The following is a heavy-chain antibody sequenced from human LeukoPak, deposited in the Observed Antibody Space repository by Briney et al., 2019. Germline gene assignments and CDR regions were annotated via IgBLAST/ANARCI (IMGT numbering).Heavy chain of an antibody. CDR1: GYTFTSYG. V-gene: IGHV1-18*01. J-gene: IGHJ4*02. D-gene: IGHD2-8*01. Sequence: GASVKVSCKASGYTFTSYGISWVRQAPGQGLEWMGWISAYNGNTNYAQKLQGRVTMTTDTSTSTAYMELRSLRSDDTAVYYCARAPWVLGYCTKGVCLFDYWGQGTLVTVSS. CDR3: ARAPWVLGYCTKGVCLFDY. CDR2: ISAYNGNT.